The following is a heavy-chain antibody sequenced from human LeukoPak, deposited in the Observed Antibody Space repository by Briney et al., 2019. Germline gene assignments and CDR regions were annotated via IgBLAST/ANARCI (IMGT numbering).Heavy chain of an antibody. D-gene: IGHD2-21*01. CDR3: ARGLSPIVVVNVFEKG. J-gene: IGHJ4*02. Sequence: GGSLRLSCAASGVTFSSYSMNWVRQAPGEGLERGSSISSISRYIYYADSVRGRFTISRDNAKNSLYLQMNSLRAEDTAVYYCARGLSPIVVVNVFEKGWAQGTLVTVSS. V-gene: IGHV3-21*01. CDR1: GVTFSSYS. CDR2: ISSISRYI.